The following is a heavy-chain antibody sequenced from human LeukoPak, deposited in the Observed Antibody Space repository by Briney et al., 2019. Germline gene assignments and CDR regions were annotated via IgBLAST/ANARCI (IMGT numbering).Heavy chain of an antibody. J-gene: IGHJ4*02. CDR1: GDSMSSGTDA. Sequence: SQTLSLTCNVSGDSMSSGTDAWSWVRQTPGKGLEWIAYIYSSGNTFYNPSLKTRLTVSIDTSKKYFSLRLTSVTAADTAVYYCASVTMVRGVWGQGTLVTVSS. V-gene: IGHV4-30-4*07. D-gene: IGHD3-10*01. CDR2: IYSSGNT. CDR3: ASVTMVRGV.